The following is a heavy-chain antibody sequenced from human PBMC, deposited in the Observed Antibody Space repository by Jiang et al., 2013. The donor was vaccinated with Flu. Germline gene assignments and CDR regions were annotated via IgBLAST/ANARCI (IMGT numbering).Heavy chain of an antibody. J-gene: IGHJ5*02. CDR2: ISAYNDNT. CDR1: GYTFATYG. V-gene: IGHV1-18*04. D-gene: IGHD3-3*01. CDR3: ARDYRPGPYSTWSGYYTGAGFDP. Sequence: SGAEVKKPGASVKVSCKASGYTFATYGINWVRRAPGQGLEWMGWISAYNDNTHYAQKLQGRVTMTTDTSTSTAYMELRSLRSDDTAIYYCARDYRPGPYSTWSGYYTGAGFDPWGQGTLVTVSS.